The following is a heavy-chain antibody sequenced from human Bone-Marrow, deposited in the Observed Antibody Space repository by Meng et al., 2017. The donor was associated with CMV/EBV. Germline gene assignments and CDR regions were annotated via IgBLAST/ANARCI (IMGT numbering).Heavy chain of an antibody. D-gene: IGHD1-20*01. V-gene: IGHV1-46*01. Sequence: ASVKVSCKASGYTFTSYYMHWVRQAPGQGLEWMGIINPSGGSTSYAQKFQGRVTMTRDTSTSTVYMELSSLRSEDTAVYYCARDHKGYNWNPTNGYYYYYGMDVWGQGTMVTVSS. CDR1: GYTFTSYY. CDR2: INPSGGST. CDR3: ARDHKGYNWNPTNGYYYYYGMDV. J-gene: IGHJ6*02.